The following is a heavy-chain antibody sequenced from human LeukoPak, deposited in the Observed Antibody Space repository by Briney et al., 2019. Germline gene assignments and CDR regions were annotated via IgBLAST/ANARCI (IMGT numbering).Heavy chain of an antibody. CDR1: GSTFTDNY. J-gene: IGHJ5*02. CDR2: ISPNSGGI. Sequence: ASVKVSCKASGSTFTDNYIHWVRQAPGQGLEWMGWISPNSGGINYARKFQGRVTMTRDTSIGTAYMELSSLRSDDTAVYYCATAGHCSGGSCSDWFDPWGQGTLVTVFS. V-gene: IGHV1-2*02. D-gene: IGHD2-15*01. CDR3: ATAGHCSGGSCSDWFDP.